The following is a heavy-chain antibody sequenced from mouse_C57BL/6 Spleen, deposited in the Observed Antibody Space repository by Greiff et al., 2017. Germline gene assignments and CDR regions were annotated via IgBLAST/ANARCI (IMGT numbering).Heavy chain of an antibody. CDR3: ARTTTVVARDYFDY. Sequence: VQLQQSGLELVKLGASVTISCKASGYSFTGYYMNWVKQSPEKILEWIGEPNPSTGGTTSNQKFKAKATLTVDKSSSTAYMQLKSLTSEDSAVYYCARTTTVVARDYFDYWGQGTTLTVSS. D-gene: IGHD1-1*01. CDR2: PNPSTGGT. V-gene: IGHV1-42*01. J-gene: IGHJ2*01. CDR1: GYSFTGYY.